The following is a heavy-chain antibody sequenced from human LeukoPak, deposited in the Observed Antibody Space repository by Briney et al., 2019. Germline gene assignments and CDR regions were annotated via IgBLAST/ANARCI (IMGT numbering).Heavy chain of an antibody. Sequence: ASVKVSCKASGHTFTSYYMHWVRQAPGHGLEWMGISNPSGGSTSYAQKIQGRVTMTRDTSTSTVYMELSSLRSEDTAVYYCARSGYSSGWYFEYFQHWGQGTLVTVSS. CDR2: SNPSGGST. CDR3: ARSGYSSGWYFEYFQH. D-gene: IGHD6-19*01. J-gene: IGHJ1*01. CDR1: GHTFTSYY. V-gene: IGHV1-46*01.